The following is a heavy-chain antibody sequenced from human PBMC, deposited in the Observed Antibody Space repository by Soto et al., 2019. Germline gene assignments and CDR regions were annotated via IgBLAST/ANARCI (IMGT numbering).Heavy chain of an antibody. Sequence: GESLKISGKGSGYSFSIHCIGWVLQMPWKGLEWIGIIYPGDSNIRYSPSFEGQIDMSADRSINTAYLRLNSLKASDTATYYCARHLDEYSSASGFDYWGQGTMVTVSS. CDR1: GYSFSIHC. CDR3: ARHLDEYSSASGFDY. D-gene: IGHD6-6*01. CDR2: IYPGDSNI. J-gene: IGHJ4*02. V-gene: IGHV5-51*01.